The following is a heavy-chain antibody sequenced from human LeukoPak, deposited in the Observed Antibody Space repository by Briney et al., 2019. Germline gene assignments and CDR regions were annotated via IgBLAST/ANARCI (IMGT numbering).Heavy chain of an antibody. J-gene: IGHJ4*02. D-gene: IGHD3-22*01. V-gene: IGHV3-30-3*01. Sequence: GGPLRLSCAASGFTFSSYAMHWVRQAPGKGMEGVAVISYDGSNKYYADSVKGRFTSSRDNSKNTLYLQMNSLRAEDTAVYYCARGDTMIVVGSHPYYFDYWGQGTLVTVSS. CDR1: GFTFSSYA. CDR3: ARGDTMIVVGSHPYYFDY. CDR2: ISYDGSNK.